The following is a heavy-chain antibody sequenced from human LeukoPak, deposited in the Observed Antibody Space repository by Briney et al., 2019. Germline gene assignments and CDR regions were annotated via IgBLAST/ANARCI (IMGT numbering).Heavy chain of an antibody. Sequence: PGGSLRLSCAATGFTFSNYWMSWVRQAPGKGLEWVANIKHDGSKTYYVDSVKGRFTISRDNAKNSLYLQMNSLRVEDTAAYYCANSISGGYWGQGTLVTVSS. D-gene: IGHD3-9*01. J-gene: IGHJ4*02. CDR3: ANSISGGY. CDR2: IKHDGSKT. CDR1: GFTFSNYW. V-gene: IGHV3-7*05.